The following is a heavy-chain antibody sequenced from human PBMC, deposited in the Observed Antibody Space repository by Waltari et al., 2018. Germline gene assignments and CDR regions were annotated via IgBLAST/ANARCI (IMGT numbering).Heavy chain of an antibody. V-gene: IGHV3-74*01. Sequence: EVQLVESGGGLVQPGESLRLSCAASGFTFGSFWMHWVRQVSGKGLVWVSSISDDGIRIGYADSVKGRFTISRDNAKNTLYLQMNRLRGDDTAVYYCVRGFSTSPSSYWGQGALVTVSS. CDR1: GFTFGSFW. CDR2: ISDDGIRI. D-gene: IGHD2-2*01. CDR3: VRGFSTSPSSY. J-gene: IGHJ4*02.